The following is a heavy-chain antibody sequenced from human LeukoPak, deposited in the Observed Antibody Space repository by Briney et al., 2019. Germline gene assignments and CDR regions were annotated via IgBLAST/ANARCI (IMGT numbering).Heavy chain of an antibody. CDR2: IYYSGST. Sequence: SETLSLTCNVPGGSITSSSYYWGWIRQPPGKGLEWIGSIYYSGSTYYNPSLKSRVTISVDTSKNQFSLKLSSVTAADTAVYYCARSSPDIVVAPAAGNFDYWGQGTLVTVSS. CDR1: GGSITSSSYY. J-gene: IGHJ4*02. D-gene: IGHD2-2*01. V-gene: IGHV4-39*01. CDR3: ARSSPDIVVAPAAGNFDY.